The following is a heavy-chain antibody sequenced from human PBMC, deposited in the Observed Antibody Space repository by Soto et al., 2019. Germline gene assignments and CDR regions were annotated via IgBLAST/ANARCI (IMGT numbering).Heavy chain of an antibody. CDR2: ISYDGSNK. CDR3: AKDRMEWELLDGGGVDY. CDR1: GFTFSSYG. Sequence: GGSLRLSCAASGFTFSSYGMHWVRQAPGKGLEWVAVISYDGSNKYYADSVKGRFNISRDKSKNTPYLQMNSLRAEDTAVYYGAKDRMEWELLDGGGVDYWGQGTLVTVSS. D-gene: IGHD1-26*01. J-gene: IGHJ4*02. V-gene: IGHV3-30*18.